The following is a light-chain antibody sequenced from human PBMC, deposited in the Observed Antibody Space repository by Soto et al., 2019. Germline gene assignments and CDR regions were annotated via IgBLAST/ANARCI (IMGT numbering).Light chain of an antibody. V-gene: IGLV1-40*01. CDR1: SSNIGAGYD. CDR3: QSYDSSLSGVV. J-gene: IGLJ2*01. Sequence: QSVLTQPPSVSGAPGQRVTISCTGSSSNIGAGYDVHWYQQLPGTAPKLLIYNNNNRPSGVPDRFSGSKSGTSASLAITGLQAEDEADYDCQSYDSSLSGVVFGGGTKLTVL. CDR2: NNN.